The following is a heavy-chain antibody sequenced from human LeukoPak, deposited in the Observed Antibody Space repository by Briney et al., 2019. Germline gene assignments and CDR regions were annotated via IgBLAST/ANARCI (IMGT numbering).Heavy chain of an antibody. Sequence: GASVKVSCKASGYTFTSYDINWVRPATGQGLEWMGWMNPNSGNTGYAQKFQGRVTMTRNTSISTAYMELSSLRSEDTAVYYCARGQQLHFTLNWFDPWGQGTLVTVSS. CDR3: ARGQQLHFTLNWFDP. D-gene: IGHD6-13*01. CDR2: MNPNSGNT. CDR1: GYTFTSYD. J-gene: IGHJ5*02. V-gene: IGHV1-8*01.